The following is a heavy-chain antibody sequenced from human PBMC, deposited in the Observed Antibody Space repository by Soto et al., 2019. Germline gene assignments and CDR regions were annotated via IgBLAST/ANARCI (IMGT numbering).Heavy chain of an antibody. Sequence: SETLSLTCTVSGGSISPYYWSWIRQPPGKGLEWVGYIYYAGTTSYNPSLKSRVTISLETSKSQFSLRLSSVTAADTAVYYCARLWDRWFDSWGQGTLVTVSS. D-gene: IGHD1-26*01. CDR3: ARLWDRWFDS. CDR1: GGSISPYY. V-gene: IGHV4-59*08. CDR2: IYYAGTT. J-gene: IGHJ5*01.